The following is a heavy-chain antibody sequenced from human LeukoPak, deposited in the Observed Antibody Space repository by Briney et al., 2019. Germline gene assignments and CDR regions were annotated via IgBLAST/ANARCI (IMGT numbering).Heavy chain of an antibody. CDR1: GGSISTYY. D-gene: IGHD6-6*01. CDR2: IYYSGNT. J-gene: IGHJ4*02. CDR3: ARENWRSKSIDFDS. V-gene: IGHV4-59*12. Sequence: PSETLSLTCTVSGGSISTYYWTWIRQPPGKGLEWIGNIYYSGNTNYNPSLKSRVTISVDTSKNQFSLRLSSVTAADTAAYFCARENWRSKSIDFDSWGQGTLVTVSS.